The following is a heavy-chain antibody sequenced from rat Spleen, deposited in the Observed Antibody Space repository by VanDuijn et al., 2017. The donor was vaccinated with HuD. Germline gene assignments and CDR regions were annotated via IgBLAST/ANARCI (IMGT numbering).Heavy chain of an antibody. CDR2: ITNTGGST. CDR3: TRDLHYGYVMDA. V-gene: IGHV5-31*01. Sequence: EVQLVESGGGLVQPGRSLKLSCVASGFTFNNYWMTWIRQAPGKGLEWVASITNTGGSTYYPDSVKGRFTISRDNAKSTLYLQMNSLRSEDTATYYCTRDLHYGYVMDAWGQGASVTVSS. D-gene: IGHD1-11*01. CDR1: GFTFNNYW. J-gene: IGHJ4*01.